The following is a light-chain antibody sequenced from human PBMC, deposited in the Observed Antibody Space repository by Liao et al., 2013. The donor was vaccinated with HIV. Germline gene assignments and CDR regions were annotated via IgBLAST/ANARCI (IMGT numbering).Light chain of an antibody. V-gene: IGLV3-1*01. CDR3: QAWDSATSW. CDR1: TLGDKS. CDR2: QGT. J-gene: IGLJ2*01. Sequence: SYELTQPPSVSVSPGQTASITCSGHTLGDKSPSWYQQRPGQPPVLVIYQGTKRPSGIPERFSGSNAGNTATLTISGTQAMDEADYYCQAWDSATSWVGGGTKLTVL.